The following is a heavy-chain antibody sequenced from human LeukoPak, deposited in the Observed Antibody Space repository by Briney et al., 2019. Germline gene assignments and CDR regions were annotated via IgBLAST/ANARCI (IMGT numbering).Heavy chain of an antibody. Sequence: GGSLRLSCAASGFTVNSNYMSWVRQAPGKGLEWVSVIYSGGSTYYADSVKGRFTISRDDAKNSLYLQMNSLRVEDTAVYHCVRYFTAVAPTLRLDYWGQGTLVTVSS. CDR3: VRYFTAVAPTLRLDY. CDR1: GFTVNSNY. CDR2: IYSGGST. D-gene: IGHD6-19*01. J-gene: IGHJ4*02. V-gene: IGHV3-53*01.